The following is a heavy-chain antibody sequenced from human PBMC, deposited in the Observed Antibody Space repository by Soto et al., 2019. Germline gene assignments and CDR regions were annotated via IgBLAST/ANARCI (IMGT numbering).Heavy chain of an antibody. CDR1: GFPFSNYY. CDR2: ISGSEDNI. D-gene: IGHD3-10*01. J-gene: IGHJ6*02. V-gene: IGHV3-23*01. CDR3: AKDLHWFAMDV. Sequence: EVQLLESGGGLVQPGGSLRLSCVASGFPFSNYYMDWVRQAPGKGLEWVAVISGSEDNIHYADSVKGGFTISRDNSRNTLYLQMNSLRADDTAIYYCAKDLHWFAMDVWGQGTTVTVSS.